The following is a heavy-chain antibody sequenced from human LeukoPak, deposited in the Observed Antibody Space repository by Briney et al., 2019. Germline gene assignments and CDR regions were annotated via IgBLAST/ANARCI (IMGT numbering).Heavy chain of an antibody. CDR2: ISSSSSYI. Sequence: GGSLRLSCAASGFTFSNYSMDWVRQAPGKGLEWVSSISSSSSYIYYADSVKGRFTISRDNAKNSLYLQMNSLRAEDTAVYYCVAHDYYDSSGSVNYWGQGTLVTVSS. CDR1: GFTFSNYS. D-gene: IGHD3-22*01. J-gene: IGHJ4*02. CDR3: VAHDYYDSSGSVNY. V-gene: IGHV3-21*01.